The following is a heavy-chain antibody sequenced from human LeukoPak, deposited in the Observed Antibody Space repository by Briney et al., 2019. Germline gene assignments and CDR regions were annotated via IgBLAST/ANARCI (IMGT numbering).Heavy chain of an antibody. CDR2: INPGDSET. Sequence: GESLKISCQGSGYTFSNYWIGWVRQMPGKGLEWMGSINPGDSETMYSPSFQGQVTISADKSISTAYLQWSSLMASDTAMYYCARHTISDYWGQGTQVTVSS. V-gene: IGHV5-51*01. D-gene: IGHD3-10*01. CDR1: GYTFSNYW. CDR3: ARHTISDY. J-gene: IGHJ4*02.